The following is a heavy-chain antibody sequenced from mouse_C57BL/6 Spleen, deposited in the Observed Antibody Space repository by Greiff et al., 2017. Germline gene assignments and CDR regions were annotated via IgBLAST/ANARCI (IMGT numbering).Heavy chain of an antibody. J-gene: IGHJ4*01. CDR3: ARKRGYYAMDY. V-gene: IGHV1-69*01. CDR1: GYTFTSYW. CDR2: IDPSDSYT. Sequence: QVQLQQPGAELVMPGASVKLSCKASGYTFTSYWMHWVKQRPGQGLEWIGEIDPSDSYTNYNQKFKGKSTLTVDKSSSTAYMQLSSLTSEDPAVYYCARKRGYYAMDYWGQGTSVTVSS.